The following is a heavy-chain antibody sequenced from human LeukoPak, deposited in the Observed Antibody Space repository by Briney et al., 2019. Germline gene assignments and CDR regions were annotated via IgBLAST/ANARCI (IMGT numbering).Heavy chain of an antibody. CDR1: GGSFSGYY. CDR3: ARVNIVVVVAASILSRSFDY. D-gene: IGHD2-15*01. Sequence: SETLSLTCAVYGGSFSGYYWSWIRQPPGKGLEWIGEINHSEITNYNPSLKSRVTISVDTSKNQFSLKLSSVTAADTAVYYCARVNIVVVVAASILSRSFDYWGQGTLVTVSS. CDR2: INHSEIT. V-gene: IGHV4-34*01. J-gene: IGHJ4*02.